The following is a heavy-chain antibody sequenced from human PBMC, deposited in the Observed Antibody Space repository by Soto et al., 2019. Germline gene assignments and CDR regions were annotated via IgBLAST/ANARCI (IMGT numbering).Heavy chain of an antibody. J-gene: IGHJ4*02. D-gene: IGHD5-12*01. CDR1: GGSFSGYY. V-gene: IGHV4-34*01. Sequence: QVQLQQWGAGLLKPSETLSLTCAVYGGSFSGYYWSWIRQPPGKGLEWIGEINHSGSTNYNPSLKSRVTISVDTSKNQFPLKLSSVTAADTAVYYCARVRRGSPHYWGQGTLVTVSS. CDR3: ARVRRGSPHY. CDR2: INHSGST.